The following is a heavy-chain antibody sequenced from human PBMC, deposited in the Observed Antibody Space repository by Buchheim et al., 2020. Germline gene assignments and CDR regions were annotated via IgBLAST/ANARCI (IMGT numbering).Heavy chain of an antibody. J-gene: IGHJ6*02. CDR3: RGNHYYYGMDV. Sequence: EVQLVESGGGLVQPGGSLRLSCAASGFTFSSYWMSWVRQAPGKGLEWVANIKQDGSEKYYVDSVKGRFTISRANATNSLYLQMNSLRAEDTDVYYCRGNHYYYGMDVWRQVTT. CDR2: IKQDGSEK. V-gene: IGHV3-7*04. CDR1: GFTFSSYW.